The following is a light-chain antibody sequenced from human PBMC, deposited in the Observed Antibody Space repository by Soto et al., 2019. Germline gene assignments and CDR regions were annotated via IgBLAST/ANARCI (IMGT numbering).Light chain of an antibody. V-gene: IGKV1-5*03. CDR1: QSISTW. Sequence: DIQMTQSPSTLSASVGDRVTITCRASQSISTWLAWYQQKPGKAPKLLIYKASSLESGIPSRFSGSGSGTEFTLTISSLQPDDFATFYCQQYNSYPLTFGGGTKVEIK. CDR2: KAS. CDR3: QQYNSYPLT. J-gene: IGKJ4*01.